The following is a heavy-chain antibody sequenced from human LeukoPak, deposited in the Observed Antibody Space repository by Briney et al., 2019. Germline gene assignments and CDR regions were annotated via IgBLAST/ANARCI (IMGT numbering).Heavy chain of an antibody. CDR3: ARVTPGDYEAFDI. Sequence: SETLSLTCTVSGGSISTYYWSWIRQSPGKGLEWIGYIYYSGSTNYNPSLRSRVTISVDTSKNQFSLKLSSVTAADTAVYYCARVTPGDYEAFDIWGQGTMVTVSS. J-gene: IGHJ3*02. CDR1: GGSISTYY. CDR2: IYYSGST. V-gene: IGHV4-59*01. D-gene: IGHD4-17*01.